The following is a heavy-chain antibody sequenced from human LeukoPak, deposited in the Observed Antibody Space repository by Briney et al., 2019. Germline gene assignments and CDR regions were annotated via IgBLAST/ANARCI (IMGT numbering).Heavy chain of an antibody. CDR2: INHSGRT. V-gene: IGHV4-34*01. Sequence: SQTLSLTCTVYGGSFSGYYWSWIRQPPGKGLEWIGEINHSGRTNYNPSHKSRVTISVDTSKNQFSLKPSSVTAADTAVYYCARGTGIAARRREYYYYMDVWGKGTTVTVSS. J-gene: IGHJ6*03. CDR3: ARGTGIAARRREYYYYMDV. CDR1: GGSFSGYY. D-gene: IGHD6-6*01.